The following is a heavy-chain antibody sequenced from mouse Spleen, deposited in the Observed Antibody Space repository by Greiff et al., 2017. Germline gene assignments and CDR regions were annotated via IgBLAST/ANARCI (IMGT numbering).Heavy chain of an antibody. D-gene: IGHD1-1*01. Sequence: EVKLVESGGGLVKPGGSLKLSCAASGFAFSSYDMSWVRQTPEKRLEWVAYISSGGGSTYYPDTVKGRFTISRDNAKNTLYLQMSSLKSEDTAMYYCARQRNYYGSSLDYWGQGTTLTVSS. CDR2: ISSGGGST. J-gene: IGHJ2*01. CDR1: GFAFSSYD. V-gene: IGHV5-12-1*01. CDR3: ARQRNYYGSSLDY.